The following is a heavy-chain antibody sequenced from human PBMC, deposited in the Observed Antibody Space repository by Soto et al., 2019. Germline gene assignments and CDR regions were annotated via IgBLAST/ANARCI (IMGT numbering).Heavy chain of an antibody. CDR1: GFTFTSYA. CDR3: ARGASIGYYYLPWGTDFDI. V-gene: IGHV3-30-3*01. J-gene: IGHJ3*02. D-gene: IGHD3-22*01. CDR2: IPYDGSNK. Sequence: QVQLVESGGGVVQPGRSLRLPCAASGFTFTSYAMHWVRQAPGKGLEWVAVIPYDGSNKFYADSVKGRFTISRDNSKNTLYLPMNSLRADDTAVYYCARGASIGYYYLPWGTDFDIWGQGTMVTVSS.